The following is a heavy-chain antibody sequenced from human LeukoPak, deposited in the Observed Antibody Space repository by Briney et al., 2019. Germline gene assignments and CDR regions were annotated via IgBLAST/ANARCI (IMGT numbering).Heavy chain of an antibody. D-gene: IGHD2-21*01. Sequence: PGRSLRLSCAASGFTFSSYGMHWVRQAPGKGLEWVGLIKSKTDGGTTDHTAPVKGRFTISRDDSKNTLYLQMNSLKTEDTAVYYCTTEACRGDNCYFDYWGQGTLVTVSS. CDR3: TTEACRGDNCYFDY. V-gene: IGHV3-15*01. CDR1: GFTFSSYG. CDR2: IKSKTDGGTT. J-gene: IGHJ4*03.